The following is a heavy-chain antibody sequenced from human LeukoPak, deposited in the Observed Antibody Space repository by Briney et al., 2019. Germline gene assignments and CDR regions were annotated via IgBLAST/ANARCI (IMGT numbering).Heavy chain of an antibody. CDR2: IKQDGSEE. Sequence: GGSLRLSCVASGFTFTTYWIAWVRQAPGKGLEWVANIKQDGSEEYYADSVRGRFTISRDNAKNSLYLLMNSLRAEDTAVYYCSNGIYDRSYWGQGTLVTVSS. V-gene: IGHV3-7*01. D-gene: IGHD2/OR15-2a*01. J-gene: IGHJ4*02. CDR1: GFTFTTYW. CDR3: SNGIYDRSY.